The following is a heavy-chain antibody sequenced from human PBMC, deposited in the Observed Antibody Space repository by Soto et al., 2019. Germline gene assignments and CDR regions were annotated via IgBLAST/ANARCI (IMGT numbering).Heavy chain of an antibody. CDR1: GGSIRNSDYY. CDR3: ARRLRTGKYFDY. D-gene: IGHD1-1*01. Sequence: SETLSLTCTVSGGSIRNSDYYWVWIRQPPGKGLEWIGSTSYSGASYYNPSLRSRITFSVDTSENQFSVRLSSVTGADTAVYYCARRLRTGKYFDYWGQGTLVTVSS. V-gene: IGHV4-39*01. J-gene: IGHJ4*02. CDR2: TSYSGAS.